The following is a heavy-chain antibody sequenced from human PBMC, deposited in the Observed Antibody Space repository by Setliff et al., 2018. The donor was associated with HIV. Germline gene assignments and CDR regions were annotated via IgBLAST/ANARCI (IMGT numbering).Heavy chain of an antibody. CDR3: TRPQYFYDIGGSDY. CDR2: IKTRADNYAT. J-gene: IGHJ4*02. D-gene: IGHD3-22*01. V-gene: IGHV3-73*01. Sequence: WIRQPPGKGLEWIGSIKTRADNYATAYAASVKGRFTISRDDSMNTAYLQMNSLKIEDTAVYYCTRPQYFYDIGGSDYWGQGTLVTVS.